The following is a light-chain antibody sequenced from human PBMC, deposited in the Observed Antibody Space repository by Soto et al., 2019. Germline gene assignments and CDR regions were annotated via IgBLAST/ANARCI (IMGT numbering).Light chain of an antibody. CDR3: QAWDSSTLV. J-gene: IGLJ2*01. CDR1: KLGDKY. V-gene: IGLV3-1*01. Sequence: SYELTQPPSVSVSPGQTASITCSGDKLGDKYACWYQQKPGQSPVLVIYQDSKRPSGIPERFSGSNSGNTATLTISGTQAMDGADYYCQAWDSSTLVFGGGTKLTVL. CDR2: QDS.